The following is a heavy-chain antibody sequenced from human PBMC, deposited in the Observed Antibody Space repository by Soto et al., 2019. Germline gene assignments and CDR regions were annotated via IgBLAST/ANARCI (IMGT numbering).Heavy chain of an antibody. Sequence: PGGSLRLSCAASGFTFSSYGMHWVRQAPGKGLEWVAVIWYDGSNKYYADSVKGRFTISRDNSKNTLYLQMNSLRAEDTAVYYCARRKERSGPNYFDLWGQGTLVTVSS. V-gene: IGHV3-33*01. D-gene: IGHD6-25*01. CDR1: GFTFSSYG. CDR3: ARRKERSGPNYFDL. CDR2: IWYDGSNK. J-gene: IGHJ4*02.